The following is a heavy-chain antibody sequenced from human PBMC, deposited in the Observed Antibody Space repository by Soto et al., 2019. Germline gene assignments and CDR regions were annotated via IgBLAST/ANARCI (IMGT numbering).Heavy chain of an antibody. J-gene: IGHJ4*02. D-gene: IGHD2-15*01. CDR3: AKVVVGATSHSDFDS. CDR1: GGSIANNNYF. Sequence: SETLSLTCTVSGGSIANNNYFWGWVRQPPGKGLEWIGSAAYSGGAYKNPSLKSRVTVSVDTSKNQFSLKLTSVTAADTAVYYCAKVVVGATSHSDFDSWGQGTLVTVSS. CDR2: AAYSGGA. V-gene: IGHV4-39*01.